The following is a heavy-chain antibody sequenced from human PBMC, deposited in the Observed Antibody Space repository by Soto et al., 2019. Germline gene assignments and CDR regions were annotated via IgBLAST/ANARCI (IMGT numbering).Heavy chain of an antibody. D-gene: IGHD1-26*01. CDR3: VKGGRTPDYGMDV. Sequence: PGGSLRLSCSASGFTFSSYAMHWVRQAPGKGLEYVSAISSNGGSTYYADSVKGRFTISRDNSKNTLYLQMSSLRAEDTAVYYCVKGGRTPDYGMDVWGQGTTVTVSS. CDR1: GFTFSSYA. CDR2: ISSNGGST. J-gene: IGHJ6*02. V-gene: IGHV3-64D*06.